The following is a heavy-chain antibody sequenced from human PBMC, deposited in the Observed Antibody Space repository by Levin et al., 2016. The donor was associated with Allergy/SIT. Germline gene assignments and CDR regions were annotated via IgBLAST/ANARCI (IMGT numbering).Heavy chain of an antibody. CDR2: IYYSGST. D-gene: IGHD4-17*01. V-gene: IGHV4-39*01. Sequence: SETLSLTCTVSGGSISTSSYYWGWLRQPPGKGLEWIGSIYYSGSTYYNVSLKSRVTISVDTSKNQFSLELTSVTAADTAVYYCARHGKPLTTVNSFDHWGQGTLVTVSS. J-gene: IGHJ4*02. CDR1: GGSISTSSYY. CDR3: ARHGKPLTTVNSFDH.